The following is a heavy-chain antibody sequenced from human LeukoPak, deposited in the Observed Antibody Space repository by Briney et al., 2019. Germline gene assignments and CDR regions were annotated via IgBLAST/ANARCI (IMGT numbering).Heavy chain of an antibody. CDR1: GYTFTSYD. D-gene: IGHD3-9*01. CDR2: MNPNSGNT. J-gene: IGHJ4*02. V-gene: IGHV1-8*03. CDR3: ARDLSGGKLRYFDWLPPDY. Sequence: ASVKVSCKASGYTFTSYDINWVRQATGQGLEWMGWMNPNSGNTGYAQKFQGRVTITADESTSTAYMELSSLRSEDTAVYYCARDLSGGKLRYFDWLPPDYWGQGTLVTVSS.